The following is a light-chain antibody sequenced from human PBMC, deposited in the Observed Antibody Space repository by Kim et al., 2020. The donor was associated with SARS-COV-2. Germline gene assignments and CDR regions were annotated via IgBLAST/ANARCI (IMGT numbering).Light chain of an antibody. CDR1: QDIRND. CDR2: AAS. CDR3: LQDYVYPWT. Sequence: AVQMTQSPSSLSASVGDRVTITCRASQDIRNDLGWYQQKPGKAPNLLIYAASSLQTGVPSRFSGSGSGTDFTLTLSSLRPEDFATYYCLQDYVYPWTFGQGTKVDSK. V-gene: IGKV1-6*01. J-gene: IGKJ1*01.